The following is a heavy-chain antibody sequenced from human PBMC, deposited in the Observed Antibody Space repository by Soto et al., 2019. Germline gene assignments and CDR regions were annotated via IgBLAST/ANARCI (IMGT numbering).Heavy chain of an antibody. J-gene: IGHJ3*02. V-gene: IGHV3-53*01. D-gene: IGHD6-19*01. Sequence: GGSLNLSCAASGFTVSSNYMSWVRQAPGKGLEWVSVIYSGGSTYYADSVKGRFTISRDNSKNTLYLQMNSLRAGDTAVYYCAREGIGSLVAAPVGAAFDIWGQGTMVTVSS. CDR2: IYSGGST. CDR1: GFTVSSNY. CDR3: AREGIGSLVAAPVGAAFDI.